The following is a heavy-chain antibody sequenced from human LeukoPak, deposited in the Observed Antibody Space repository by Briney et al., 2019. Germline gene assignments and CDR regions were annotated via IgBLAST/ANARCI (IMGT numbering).Heavy chain of an antibody. J-gene: IGHJ4*02. D-gene: IGHD3-3*01. CDR3: VTEFWYRFDY. V-gene: IGHV3-7*01. CDR2: TTRDGSGK. Sequence: QAGGSLRLSCAASGFTFSSYGMHWVRQAPGKGLEWLATTTRDGSGKEYVDSVRGRFTISRDNAKNSIYLQMNTLSAEDTAVFFCVTEFWYRFDYWGQGLLVTVSS. CDR1: GFTFSSYG.